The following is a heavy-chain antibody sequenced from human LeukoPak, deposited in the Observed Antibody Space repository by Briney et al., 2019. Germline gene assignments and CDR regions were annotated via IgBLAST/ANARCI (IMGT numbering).Heavy chain of an antibody. CDR3: AKDSGWYSGSSHGAFDI. CDR2: ISYDGSTK. Sequence: GRSLRLSCAASGFTFSSYGMHWVRQAPGKGLEWVAVISYDGSTKYYADSVKGRFTISRDNSKNTLYLQMNSLRVEDTAVYYCAKDSGWYSGSSHGAFDICGQGTMVTVSS. J-gene: IGHJ3*02. V-gene: IGHV3-30*18. D-gene: IGHD1-26*01. CDR1: GFTFSSYG.